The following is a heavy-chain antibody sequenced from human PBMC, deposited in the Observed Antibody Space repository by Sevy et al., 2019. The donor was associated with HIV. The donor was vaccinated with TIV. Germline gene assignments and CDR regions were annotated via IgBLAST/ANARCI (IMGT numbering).Heavy chain of an antibody. CDR2: IDDGGSNT. Sequence: GGFLRLSCAASGFTFSSFAMSWVRQAPGQGLDWISGIDDGGSNTHYGDSVKGRFTISRDNSKNTLYLQMNSLRAEDTASSYCAKYLRGNYVAYFDNWGPGTLVTVSS. D-gene: IGHD4-4*01. CDR1: GFTFSSFA. J-gene: IGHJ4*02. V-gene: IGHV3-23*01. CDR3: AKYLRGNYVAYFDN.